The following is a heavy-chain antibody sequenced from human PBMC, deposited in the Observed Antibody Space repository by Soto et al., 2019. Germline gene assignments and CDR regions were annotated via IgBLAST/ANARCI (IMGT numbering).Heavy chain of an antibody. CDR1: GGSISSSSYY. CDR2: IYYSGST. V-gene: IGHV4-39*01. J-gene: IGHJ6*03. Sequence: SETLSLTCTVSGGSISSSSYYWGWIRQPPGQGLEWIGSIYYSGSTYYNPSLKSRVTISVDTSKNQFSLKLSSVTAADTAVYYCARHWYCSGGSCYSGPYYYYYMDVWGKGTTVTVSS. CDR3: ARHWYCSGGSCYSGPYYYYYMDV. D-gene: IGHD2-15*01.